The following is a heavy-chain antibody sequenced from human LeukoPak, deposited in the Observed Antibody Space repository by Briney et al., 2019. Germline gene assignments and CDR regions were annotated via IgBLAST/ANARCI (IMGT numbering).Heavy chain of an antibody. D-gene: IGHD5-18*01. CDR1: GGSISSYY. CDR3: ARRGRGYSYGPYYYYMDV. CDR2: IYYSGST. J-gene: IGHJ6*03. Sequence: PSETLSLTCTVSGGSISSYYWSWIRQPPGKGLEWIGYIYYSGSTNYNPSLKSRVTISVDTSKNQFSLKLSSVTAADTAVYYCARRGRGYSYGPYYYYMDVWGKGTTVTISS. V-gene: IGHV4-59*01.